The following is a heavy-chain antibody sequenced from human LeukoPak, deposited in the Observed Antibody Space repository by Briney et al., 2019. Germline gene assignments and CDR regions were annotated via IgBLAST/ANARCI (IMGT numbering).Heavy chain of an antibody. J-gene: IGHJ4*02. D-gene: IGHD2-21*01. CDR1: GFTFSSYA. CDR3: ARDLLAYCGGDCSMGFDY. V-gene: IGHV3-30-3*01. Sequence: GGSLRLSCVASGFTFSSYAMHWVRQAPGKGLEWVAVISYDGSNKYYADSVKGRFTISRDNSKNTLYLQMNSLRAEDTAVYYCARDLLAYCGGDCSMGFDYWGQGTLVTVSS. CDR2: ISYDGSNK.